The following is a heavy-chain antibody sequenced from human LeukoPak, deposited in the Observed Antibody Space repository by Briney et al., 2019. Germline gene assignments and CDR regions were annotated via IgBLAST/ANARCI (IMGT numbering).Heavy chain of an antibody. CDR1: GGSISSYY. J-gene: IGHJ4*02. Sequence: MPSETLSLTCSVSGGSISSYYWSWIRQPPGKGLEWIGYIYYSGYTNYNPSLKSRVTISIGTSKNQFSLRLSSVTAADTAVYYCARVGNNWFYFDYWGQGTLVTVSS. V-gene: IGHV4-59*01. CDR3: ARVGNNWFYFDY. CDR2: IYYSGYT. D-gene: IGHD1-1*01.